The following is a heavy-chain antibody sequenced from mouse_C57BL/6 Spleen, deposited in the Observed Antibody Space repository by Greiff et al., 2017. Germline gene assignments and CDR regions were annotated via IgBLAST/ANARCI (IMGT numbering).Heavy chain of an antibody. V-gene: IGHV1-81*01. D-gene: IGHD2-12*01. Sequence: VQLQQSGAELARPGASVKLSCKASGYTFTSYGISWVKQRPGQGLEWIGEIYPRSGNTYYNEKFKGKATLTAAKSSSTAYMELRSLTSEDSAVYFCARLDSDSLAYWGEEALVTVSA. CDR3: ARLDSDSLAY. CDR2: IYPRSGNT. CDR1: GYTFTSYG. J-gene: IGHJ3*01.